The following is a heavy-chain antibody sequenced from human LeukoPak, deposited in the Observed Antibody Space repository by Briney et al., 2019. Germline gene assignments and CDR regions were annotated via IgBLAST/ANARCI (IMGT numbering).Heavy chain of an antibody. Sequence: GGSLRLSCDASGSDFKTHDMNWVRQAPGKGLEWIAYISGSGLSTYHADSVKGRFTISRDNAENSLFLQMNSLRVEDTATYYCARQYTTSSSEFDSWGQGTLVIVSS. D-gene: IGHD2/OR15-2a*01. J-gene: IGHJ4*02. V-gene: IGHV3-48*03. CDR1: GSDFKTHD. CDR2: ISGSGLST. CDR3: ARQYTTSSSEFDS.